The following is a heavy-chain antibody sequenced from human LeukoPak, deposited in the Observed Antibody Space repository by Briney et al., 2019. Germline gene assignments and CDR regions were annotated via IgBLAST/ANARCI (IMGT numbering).Heavy chain of an antibody. Sequence: GGSLRLSCAASGFTFSSYAMHWVRQAPGKGLEGVAVISYDGSNKYYADSVKGRFTISRDNSKNTLYLQMNSLRAEDTAVYYCARDLDSSSWLIGYWGQGTLVTVSS. V-gene: IGHV3-30*04. J-gene: IGHJ4*02. CDR1: GFTFSSYA. CDR2: ISYDGSNK. D-gene: IGHD6-13*01. CDR3: ARDLDSSSWLIGY.